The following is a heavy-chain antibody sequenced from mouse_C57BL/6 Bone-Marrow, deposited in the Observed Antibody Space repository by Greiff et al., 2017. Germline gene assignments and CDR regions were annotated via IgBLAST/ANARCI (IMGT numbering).Heavy chain of an antibody. D-gene: IGHD3-2*02. CDR1: GYTFTSYG. V-gene: IGHV1-81*01. Sequence: QVQLQQSGAELARPGASVKLSCKASGYTFTSYGISWVKQRTGQGLEWIGEIYPRSGNTYYNEKFKGKATLTADKSSSTAYMELRSLTSEDSAVYFCARGSSGYAYWGQGTLVTFSA. CDR2: IYPRSGNT. CDR3: ARGSSGYAY. J-gene: IGHJ3*01.